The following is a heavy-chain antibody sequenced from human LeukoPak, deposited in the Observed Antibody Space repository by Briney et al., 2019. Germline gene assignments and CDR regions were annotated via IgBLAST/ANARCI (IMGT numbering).Heavy chain of an antibody. CDR1: GFIVSSNY. J-gene: IGHJ3*02. CDR2: IYSGGST. V-gene: IGHV3-53*01. Sequence: GGSLRLSCAASGFIVSSNYMSWVRQAPGKGLEWVSVIYSGGSTYYADSVKGRFTISRDNSKNTLYLQMNSLRAEDTAVYYCARESGGDLGEAFDIWGQGTMVTVSS. CDR3: ARESGGDLGEAFDI. D-gene: IGHD1-26*01.